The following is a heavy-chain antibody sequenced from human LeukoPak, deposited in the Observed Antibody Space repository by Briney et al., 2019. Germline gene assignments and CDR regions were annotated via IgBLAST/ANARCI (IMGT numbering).Heavy chain of an antibody. CDR2: INHSGST. Sequence: SETLSLTCAVYGGSFSGYYWSWIRQAPGKGLEWIGEINHSGSTNYNPSLKSRVTMSVDTSKNQFSLKLSSVTAADTAVYYCARGRTIFGVVTHYYYYYMDVWGKGTTVTVSS. D-gene: IGHD3-3*01. J-gene: IGHJ6*03. V-gene: IGHV4-34*01. CDR3: ARGRTIFGVVTHYYYYYMDV. CDR1: GGSFSGYY.